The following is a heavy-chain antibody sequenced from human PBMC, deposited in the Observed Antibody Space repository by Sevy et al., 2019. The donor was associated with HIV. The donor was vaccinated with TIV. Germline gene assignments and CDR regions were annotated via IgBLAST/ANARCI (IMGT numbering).Heavy chain of an antibody. Sequence: ASVKVSCKASGGSFSTDAISWVRQAPGQGLEWVGGIIPIVGTANFAQKFQGRVTITADESTSTAYMELTTLRSEDTAVYYCATAADEWLFLDWGQRTLVTVSS. CDR2: IIPIVGTA. D-gene: IGHD3-3*01. V-gene: IGHV1-69*13. J-gene: IGHJ4*02. CDR1: GGSFSTDA. CDR3: ATAADEWLFLD.